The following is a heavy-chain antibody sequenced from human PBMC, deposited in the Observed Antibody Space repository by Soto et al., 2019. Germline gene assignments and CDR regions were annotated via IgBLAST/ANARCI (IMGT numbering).Heavy chain of an antibody. CDR3: AGEISYYYGMDV. CDR1: GFTFSSYG. Sequence: QVQLVESGGGVVQPGRSLRLSCAASGFTFSSYGMHWVRQAPGKGLEWVAVISYDGSNKYYADSVKGRFTISRDNSKNTLYLQMNSLRAEDTAVYYCAGEISYYYGMDVWGQGTTVTVSS. J-gene: IGHJ6*02. D-gene: IGHD3-10*01. CDR2: ISYDGSNK. V-gene: IGHV3-30*03.